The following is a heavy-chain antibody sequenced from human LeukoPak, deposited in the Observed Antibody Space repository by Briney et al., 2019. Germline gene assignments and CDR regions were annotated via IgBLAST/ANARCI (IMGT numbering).Heavy chain of an antibody. CDR3: ARGGWGPGYSSGWYLNYYYYMDV. V-gene: IGHV4-4*02. Sequence: SETLSLTCAVSGGSISSSNWWSWVRQPPGKGLEWIGEIYHSGSTNYNPSLKSRVTISVDKSKNQFSLKLSSVTAADTAVYYCARGGWGPGYSSGWYLNYYYYMDVWGKGTTVTVSS. CDR1: GGSISSSNW. CDR2: IYHSGST. J-gene: IGHJ6*03. D-gene: IGHD6-19*01.